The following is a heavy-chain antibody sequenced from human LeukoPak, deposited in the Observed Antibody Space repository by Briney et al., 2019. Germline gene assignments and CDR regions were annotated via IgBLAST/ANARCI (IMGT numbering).Heavy chain of an antibody. CDR2: IWYDGSNK. V-gene: IGHV3-33*01. Sequence: PRGSLRHSCGASGFNFVTYGRHWVRQTTGKVLEWVAVIWYDGSNKYYADSVKGRFTISRDNSKITLSLQMNSLRAEDTAVYYCARVIRRFGALDYWVQGTLVTVSS. J-gene: IGHJ4*02. CDR1: GFNFVTYG. CDR3: ARVIRRFGALDY. D-gene: IGHD3-10*01.